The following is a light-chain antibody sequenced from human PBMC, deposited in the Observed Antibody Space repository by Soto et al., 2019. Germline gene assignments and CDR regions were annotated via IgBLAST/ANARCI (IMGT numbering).Light chain of an antibody. CDR3: QQYHNWPPYT. Sequence: EIVMTQSPATLSVSPGERATLSCRASQSGSTNLAWYQEIPGQAPRLLMYGASTRATGIPARCSGSGSGTEFTLTISSLQSEDFAVYYCQQYHNWPPYTFGQGTKLEIK. V-gene: IGKV3-15*01. CDR2: GAS. CDR1: QSGSTN. J-gene: IGKJ2*01.